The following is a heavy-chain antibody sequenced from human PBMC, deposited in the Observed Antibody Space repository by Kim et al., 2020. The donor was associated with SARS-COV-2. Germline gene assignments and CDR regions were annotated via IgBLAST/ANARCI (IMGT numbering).Heavy chain of an antibody. D-gene: IGHD1-1*01. CDR3: ARTGWNVRSSFYYGMDV. CDR1: GGTFSSYA. CDR2: IIPIFGTA. Sequence: SVKVSCKASGGTFSSYAISWVRQAPGQGLEWMGGIIPIFGTANYAQKFQGRVTITADESTSTAYMELSSLRSEDTAVYYCARTGWNVRSSFYYGMDVWGQGTTVTVSS. J-gene: IGHJ6*02. V-gene: IGHV1-69*13.